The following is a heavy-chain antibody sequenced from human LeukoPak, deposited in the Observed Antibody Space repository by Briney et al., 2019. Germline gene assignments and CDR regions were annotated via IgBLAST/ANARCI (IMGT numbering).Heavy chain of an antibody. J-gene: IGHJ4*02. Sequence: GGSLRLSCAASGFAFSSYSMNWVRQAPGKGLEWVSSISSSSSYIYYADSVKGRFTISRDNAKNSLYLQMNTLRDEDTAVYYCARGPRYSFYWGQGTLVSVSS. CDR2: ISSSSSYI. CDR1: GFAFSSYS. CDR3: ARGPRYSFY. D-gene: IGHD6-13*01. V-gene: IGHV3-21*04.